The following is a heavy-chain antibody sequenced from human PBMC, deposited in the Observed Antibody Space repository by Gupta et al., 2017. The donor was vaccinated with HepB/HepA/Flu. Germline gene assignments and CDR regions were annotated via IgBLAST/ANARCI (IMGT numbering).Heavy chain of an antibody. J-gene: IGHJ4*02. D-gene: IGHD3-22*01. CDR2: IYSGGST. CDR1: GFTVSSNY. Sequence: EVQLVESGGGLIQPGGSLRLSCAASGFTVSSNYMSWVRQAPGKGLEWVSVIYSGGSTYYADSVKGRFTISRDNSKNTLYLQMNSLRAEDTAVYYCARGWTYYYDSSGYYFDYWGQGTLVTVSS. CDR3: ARGWTYYYDSSGYYFDY. V-gene: IGHV3-53*01.